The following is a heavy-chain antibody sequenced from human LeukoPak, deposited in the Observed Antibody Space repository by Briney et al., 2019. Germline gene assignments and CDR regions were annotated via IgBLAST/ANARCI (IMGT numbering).Heavy chain of an antibody. J-gene: IGHJ5*02. CDR2: ISCSSSII. CDR3: ARVPREGHDNWFDP. Sequence: GGSLRLSRVASGFTFSSHSMNWVRQAPGKGLEWVSYISCSSSIIHYADSVKGRFTISREDAKNSLFLQMNSLSPEDTAVYYCARVPREGHDNWFDPWGQGTLVTVSS. V-gene: IGHV3-48*01. D-gene: IGHD1-26*01. CDR1: GFTFSSHS.